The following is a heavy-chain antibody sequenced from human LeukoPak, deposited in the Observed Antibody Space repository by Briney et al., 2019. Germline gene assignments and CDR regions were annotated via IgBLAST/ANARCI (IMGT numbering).Heavy chain of an antibody. V-gene: IGHV3-30*04. CDR3: ARINSSSWIPPLDY. CDR1: GFTFCSYA. CDR2: ISYDGSNE. D-gene: IGHD6-13*01. J-gene: IGHJ4*02. Sequence: GGSLRLSCAASGFTFCSYAMLCVRPAPGKGLEGVAVISYDGSNEYYADPVTRQFTNPRDNYKNAPYLPMTRLRAEGRAVYYCARINSSSWIPPLDYWGQGTLVTVSS.